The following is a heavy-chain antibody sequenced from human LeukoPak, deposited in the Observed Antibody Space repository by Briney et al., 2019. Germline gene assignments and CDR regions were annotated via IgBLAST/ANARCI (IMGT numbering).Heavy chain of an antibody. V-gene: IGHV4-61*02. D-gene: IGHD6-19*01. CDR3: ARGIQWLAYFDY. CDR1: GGSISSGSYC. Sequence: SETLSLTCTVSGGSISSGSYCWSWIRQSAGKGLEWIGRVYTSGTITYNPSLKSRVTISVDTSKNQFSLKLSSVTAADTAVYYCARGIQWLAYFDYWGQGTLVTVSS. J-gene: IGHJ4*02. CDR2: VYTSGTI.